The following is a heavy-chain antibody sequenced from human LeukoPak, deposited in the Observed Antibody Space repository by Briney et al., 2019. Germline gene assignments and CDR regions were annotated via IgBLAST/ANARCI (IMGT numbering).Heavy chain of an antibody. D-gene: IGHD2-2*01. CDR3: ARHVYGRHQLQAYHFDY. Sequence: GSLRLSCAASGFTFSSYEMNWVRQAPGKGLEWVSYISSSGSTIYYADSVKGRFTISRDNAKNSLYLQMNSLRAEDTAVYYCARHVYGRHQLQAYHFDYWGQGILVTVSS. CDR2: ISSSGSTI. V-gene: IGHV3-48*03. CDR1: GFTFSSYE. J-gene: IGHJ4*02.